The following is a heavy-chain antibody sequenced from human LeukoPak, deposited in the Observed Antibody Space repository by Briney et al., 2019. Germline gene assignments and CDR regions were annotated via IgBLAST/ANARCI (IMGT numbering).Heavy chain of an antibody. J-gene: IGHJ3*02. CDR3: ARGLGGNSAAFDI. D-gene: IGHD4-23*01. V-gene: IGHV3-33*01. CDR1: GFTFNRHG. CDR2: IWYDGSKI. Sequence: GRSLRLSCVASGFTFNRHGMHWVRQAPGKGLEWVGIIWYDGSKIYYGDSVKGRFTISRDNSKNTIYLQMNSLRAEDTAVYYCARGLGGNSAAFDIWGQGTMVTVSS.